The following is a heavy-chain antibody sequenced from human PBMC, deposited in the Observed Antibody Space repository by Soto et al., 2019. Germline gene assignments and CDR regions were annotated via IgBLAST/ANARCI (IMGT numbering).Heavy chain of an antibody. CDR3: SRSLNS. CDR2: INQDGSKK. CDR1: GFTFSTYW. V-gene: IGHV3-7*01. Sequence: GGSLRLSCAASGFTFSTYWMDWVRQTPGKGLEWVANINQDGSKKNYVDSVKGRFTISRDNAKNSLYLQMSSLTAEDSALYYCSRSLNSWGQGTLVTVSS. J-gene: IGHJ5*02.